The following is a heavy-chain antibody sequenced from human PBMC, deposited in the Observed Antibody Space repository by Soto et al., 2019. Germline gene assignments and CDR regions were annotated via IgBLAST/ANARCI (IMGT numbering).Heavy chain of an antibody. CDR2: IIPIFGTA. CDR3: ARDQGGGYSYGFRSFDY. V-gene: IGHV1-69*13. J-gene: IGHJ4*02. D-gene: IGHD5-18*01. CDR1: GGTFSSYA. Sequence: SVRVSCKASGGTFSSYAISWVRQAPGQGLEWMGGIIPIFGTANYAQKFQGRVTITADESTSTAYMELSSLRSEDTAVYYCARDQGGGYSYGFRSFDYWGQGTLVTV.